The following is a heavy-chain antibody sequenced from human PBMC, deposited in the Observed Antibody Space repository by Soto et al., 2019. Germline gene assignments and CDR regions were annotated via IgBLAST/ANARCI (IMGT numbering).Heavy chain of an antibody. D-gene: IGHD6-13*01. J-gene: IGHJ4*02. CDR1: GGSISSYY. CDR2: IYYSGST. V-gene: IGHV4-59*01. Sequence: QVQLQESGPGLVKPSETLSLTCTVSGGSISSYYWSWIRQPPGKGLEWIGYIYYSGSTNYNPSLKCRLTISVDTSKNQFSLKLSSVTAADTALYYCARRYGTVFDFWGQGTLVTVSS. CDR3: ARRYGTVFDF.